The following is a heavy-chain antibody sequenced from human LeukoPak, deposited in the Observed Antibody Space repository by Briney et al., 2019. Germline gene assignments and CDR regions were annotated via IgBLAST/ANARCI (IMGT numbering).Heavy chain of an antibody. CDR3: ARGGDY. CDR2: ISYDGSNK. Sequence: GGSLRLSCAASGFTFSSYAMHWVRQAPGKGLEWVAVISYDGSNKYYADSVKGRFTISRDNSKNTLYLQMNSLRAEDTAVYYCARGGDYWGQGTLVTVSS. J-gene: IGHJ4*02. V-gene: IGHV3-30*04. CDR1: GFTFSSYA.